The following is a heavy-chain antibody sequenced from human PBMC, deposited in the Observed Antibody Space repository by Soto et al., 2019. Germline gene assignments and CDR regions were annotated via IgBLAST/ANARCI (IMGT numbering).Heavy chain of an antibody. CDR1: GFTFSSYG. Sequence: QVQLVESGGGVVQPGRSLRLSCAASGFTFSSYGMHWVRQAPGKGLEWVAVISYDGSNKYYADSVKGRFTISRDNSKNTLYLQMNSLRAEDTAVYYCAKELGIFGVAHNFDYWGQGTLVTVSS. V-gene: IGHV3-30*18. J-gene: IGHJ4*02. D-gene: IGHD3-3*01. CDR3: AKELGIFGVAHNFDY. CDR2: ISYDGSNK.